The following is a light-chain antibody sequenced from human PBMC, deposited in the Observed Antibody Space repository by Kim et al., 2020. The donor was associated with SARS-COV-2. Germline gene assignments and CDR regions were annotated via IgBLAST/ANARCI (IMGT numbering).Light chain of an antibody. V-gene: IGKV3-15*01. CDR2: GAS. J-gene: IGKJ5*01. Sequence: PGESDSLSCRASQSVSSNLAWYQQKPGQAPRLLSYGASTRATGIPARFSGSGSGTEFTLTISSLQSEDFAVYYCQQYNNWPPITFGQGTRLEIK. CDR3: QQYNNWPPIT. CDR1: QSVSSN.